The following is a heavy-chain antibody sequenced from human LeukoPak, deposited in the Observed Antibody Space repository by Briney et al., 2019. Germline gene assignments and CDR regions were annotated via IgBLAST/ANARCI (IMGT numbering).Heavy chain of an antibody. J-gene: IGHJ4*02. V-gene: IGHV1-24*01. CDR1: GYTLTELS. Sequence: EASVKVSCKVSGYTLTELSMHWVRQTPGKGLEWMGGFDPEDGETIYAQKFQGRVTMTEDTSTDTAYMELSSLRSEDTAVYYCARDPGYSSSWYCQYWGQGTLVTVSS. CDR3: ARDPGYSSSWYCQY. D-gene: IGHD6-13*01. CDR2: FDPEDGET.